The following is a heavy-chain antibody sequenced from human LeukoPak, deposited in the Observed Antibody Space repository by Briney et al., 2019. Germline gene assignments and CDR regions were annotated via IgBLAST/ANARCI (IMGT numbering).Heavy chain of an antibody. D-gene: IGHD2-15*01. V-gene: IGHV3-48*01. Sequence: PGGSLRLSCAASGFTFSSYSMNWVRQAPGKGLEWVSYISSSGSTIYYADSVKGRFTISRDNSKNTLYLQMNSLRAEDTAVYYCAKDSTPDYWGQGTLVTVSS. CDR2: ISSSGSTI. CDR1: GFTFSSYS. J-gene: IGHJ4*02. CDR3: AKDSTPDY.